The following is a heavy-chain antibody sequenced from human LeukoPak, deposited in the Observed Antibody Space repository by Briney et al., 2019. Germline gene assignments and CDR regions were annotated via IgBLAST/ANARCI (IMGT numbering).Heavy chain of an antibody. D-gene: IGHD3-9*01. V-gene: IGHV4-38-2*02. CDR2: IYHSGIT. J-gene: IGHJ4*02. Sequence: PSETLSLTCTVSDYSISSGYGYYWGWIRQPPGKGLEWIGNIYHSGITYYNHFNSSLKSRVTISIDTSKNQFSLKLSSVTAADTAVYYCARRGPHYDILTGYYHFDYWGQGTLVTVSS. CDR3: ARRGPHYDILTGYYHFDY. CDR1: DYSISSGYGYY.